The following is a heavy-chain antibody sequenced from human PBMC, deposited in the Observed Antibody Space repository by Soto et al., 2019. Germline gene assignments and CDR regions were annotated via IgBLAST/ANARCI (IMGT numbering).Heavy chain of an antibody. J-gene: IGHJ4*02. CDR3: AKDNGGYYDSSGNFEY. Sequence: EVQLVESGGGLVQPGRSLRLSCVASGFTLDGYAMHWVRQVPGKGLEWVSGISWNGATMGYGDSVKGRFTISRDNTKNSLYLQMNSLRPEDTAFYYCAKDNGGYYDSSGNFEYWGQGTLVTVSS. CDR1: GFTLDGYA. CDR2: ISWNGATM. V-gene: IGHV3-9*01. D-gene: IGHD3-22*01.